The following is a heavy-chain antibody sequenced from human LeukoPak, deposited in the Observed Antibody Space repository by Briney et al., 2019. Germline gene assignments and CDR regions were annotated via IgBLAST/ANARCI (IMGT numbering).Heavy chain of an antibody. V-gene: IGHV3-20*03. J-gene: IGHJ4*03. CDR1: GFMFHDHG. CDR2: VDWDGAVT. Sequence: GGSLRLSYAVCGFMFHDHGMSWVRQAPGKVLELGSGVDWDGAVTAYSDSVEGRFNISRDDGKYSLYLEMKTLRAEDTAIYFCASDNPELGYCNGAGCDANSFDFWGHGTLVTVSS. CDR3: ASDNPELGYCNGAGCDANSFDF. D-gene: IGHD2-15*01.